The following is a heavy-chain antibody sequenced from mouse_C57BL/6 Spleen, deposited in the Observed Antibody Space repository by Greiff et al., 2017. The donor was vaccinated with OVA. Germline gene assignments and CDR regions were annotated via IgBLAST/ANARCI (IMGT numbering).Heavy chain of an antibody. V-gene: IGHV1-15*01. CDR2: IDPETGGT. J-gene: IGHJ3*01. CDR1: GYTFTDYE. D-gene: IGHD2-2*01. Sequence: VQLQQSGAELVRPGASVKLSCKASGYTFTDYEMHWVKQTPVQGLEWIGAIDPETGGTAYNQKFKGKAILTADKSSSTAYMELRSLTSEDSAVYYCTRDGYDAAWFAYWGQGTLVTVSA. CDR3: TRDGYDAAWFAY.